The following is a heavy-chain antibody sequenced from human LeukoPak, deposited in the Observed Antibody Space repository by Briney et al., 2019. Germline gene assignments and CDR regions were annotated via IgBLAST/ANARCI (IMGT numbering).Heavy chain of an antibody. CDR1: GFAFSSYA. CDR2: ISYDTNNK. J-gene: IGHJ4*02. D-gene: IGHD3-22*01. Sequence: GGSLRLSCAASGFAFSSYAMHWVRQAPGKGLEWVAVISYDTNNKYYADSVKGRFTISRDNSKNTLYPQMNNLRAEDTALYYCARGQEYYYDSSAYSKFDYWGQGTLVTVSS. V-gene: IGHV3-30-3*01. CDR3: ARGQEYYYDSSAYSKFDY.